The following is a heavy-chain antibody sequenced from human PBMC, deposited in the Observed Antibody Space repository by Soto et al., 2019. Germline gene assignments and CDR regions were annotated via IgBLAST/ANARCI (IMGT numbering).Heavy chain of an antibody. D-gene: IGHD6-6*01. Sequence: KTSGGTLSSYAISWVRQANNPGLEWIGGIIPIFGTANYAQKFQGRVTITADESTSTAYMELSSLRSEDTAVYYGARYSSSTLYYYYVMDFLVQGTTV. V-gene: IGHV1-69*01. CDR2: IIPIFGTA. CDR3: ARYSSSTLYYYYVMDF. CDR1: GGTLSSYA. J-gene: IGHJ6*02.